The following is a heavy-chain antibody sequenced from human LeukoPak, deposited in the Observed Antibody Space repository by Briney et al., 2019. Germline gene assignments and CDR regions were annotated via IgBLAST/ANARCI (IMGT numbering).Heavy chain of an antibody. Sequence: ASVKVSCKASGYTFTSYYMHWVRQAPGQGLEWMGIFNPAGGRTSFAQQFQGRATITRDTSTNTLYMELSSLRSEDTAVYCCARDQAAITTPLAWSFALWGRGTLVTVCS. D-gene: IGHD1-14*01. CDR3: ARDQAAITTPLAWSFAL. CDR2: FNPAGGRT. V-gene: IGHV1-46*01. J-gene: IGHJ2*01. CDR1: GYTFTSYY.